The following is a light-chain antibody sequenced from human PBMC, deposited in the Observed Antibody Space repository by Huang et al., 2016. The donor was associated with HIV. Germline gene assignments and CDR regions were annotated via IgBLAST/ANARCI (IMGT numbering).Light chain of an antibody. CDR1: QSITTY. V-gene: IGKV1-39*01. CDR3: QQSYSIPWT. Sequence: IQMTQSPSSLPAFVGDRVTITCRANQSITTYLNWYQQKIGESPKLLIYAASILQSGVPLRFGGSGSGTNFSLTITNLQSEDFAVYYCQQSYSIPWTFGQGTRVEI. J-gene: IGKJ1*01. CDR2: AAS.